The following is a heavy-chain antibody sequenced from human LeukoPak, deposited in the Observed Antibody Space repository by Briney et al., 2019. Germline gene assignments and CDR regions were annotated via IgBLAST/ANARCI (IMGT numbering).Heavy chain of an antibody. CDR3: ARRQQSANYYYGLDV. CDR2: ISSGSTYT. CDR1: GFTFSDYY. V-gene: IGHV3-11*03. D-gene: IGHD6-13*01. Sequence: GGSLRLPCAASGFTFSDYYMSWIRQAPGKGLEWVSYISSGSTYTNYADSVKGRFTISRDNAKNSLYLQMNSLRAEDTAVYYCARRQQSANYYYGLDVWGQGTTVTVSS. J-gene: IGHJ6*02.